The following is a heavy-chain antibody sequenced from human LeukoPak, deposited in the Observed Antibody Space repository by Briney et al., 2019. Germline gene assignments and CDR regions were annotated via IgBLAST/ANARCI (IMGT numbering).Heavy chain of an antibody. CDR3: ARDVNLDY. V-gene: IGHV3-23*01. CDR2: ISGNGYNT. J-gene: IGHJ4*02. CDR1: GFTFTNYA. Sequence: GGSLRLSCTASGFTFTNYAMNWVRQAPGKGLEWVSGISGNGYNTYYAESVKGRFNISRDNSKNTLYLQMNSLRAEDTAVYYCARDVNLDYWGQGTLVTVSS. D-gene: IGHD1-14*01.